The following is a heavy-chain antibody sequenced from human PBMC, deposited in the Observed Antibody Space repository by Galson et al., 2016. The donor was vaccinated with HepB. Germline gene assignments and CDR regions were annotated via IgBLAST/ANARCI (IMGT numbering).Heavy chain of an antibody. CDR1: GGTFSSYA. J-gene: IGHJ6*02. CDR3: ARGSSGWKLRYFNMDV. D-gene: IGHD6-19*01. Sequence: SVKVSCKASGGTFSSYAFSWVRQAPGQGLEWMGGIIPVSGTANYAQRFQGRVTITADEFTNTAYMNLTSLKSEDSAVYYCARGSSGWKLRYFNMDVWGQGTTVTVSS. V-gene: IGHV1-69*13. CDR2: IIPVSGTA.